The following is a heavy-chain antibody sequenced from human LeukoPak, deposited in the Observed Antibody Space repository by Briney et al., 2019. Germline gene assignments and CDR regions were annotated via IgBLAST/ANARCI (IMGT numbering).Heavy chain of an antibody. V-gene: IGHV3-74*01. J-gene: IGHJ4*02. CDR1: GFTFNNYA. Sequence: PGGSLRLSCAASGFTFNNYAMSWVRQAPGKGLVWVSRIKSDGSNTNYADSVKGRFTISRDNAKNTLYLQMNSLRAEDTAVYYCARAILTPGGATVTRYFDYWGQGTLVTVSS. CDR3: ARAILTPGGATVTRYFDY. D-gene: IGHD4-17*01. CDR2: IKSDGSNT.